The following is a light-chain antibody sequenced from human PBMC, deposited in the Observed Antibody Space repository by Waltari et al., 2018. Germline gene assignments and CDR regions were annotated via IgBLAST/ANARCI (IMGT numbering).Light chain of an antibody. Sequence: EIVLTQSPGTLSLSPGERATLSCRTSRSVTSSFLAWYQQKPGQAPRLLIYGVSSRATGVPDRFSGSGSGTDFTLTISRLEPEDFAVYYCQHYDTTPLAFGGGSTVEIK. CDR3: QHYDTTPLA. J-gene: IGKJ4*01. V-gene: IGKV3-20*01. CDR2: GVS. CDR1: RSVTSSF.